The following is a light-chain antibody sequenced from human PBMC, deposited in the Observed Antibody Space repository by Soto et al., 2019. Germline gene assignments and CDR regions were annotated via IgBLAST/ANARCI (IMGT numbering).Light chain of an antibody. CDR2: KAS. CDR1: QTISSC. Sequence: DIEMTQSPSTLSGSVGDRVTITCRASQTISSCLAWYQQKPGKAHKLLIYKASTLKSGVPSRFSGSGSGTEFTLTIISLQPDDFATYYCQHYNSYSDAFGQGTKVDIK. CDR3: QHYNSYSDA. J-gene: IGKJ1*01. V-gene: IGKV1-5*03.